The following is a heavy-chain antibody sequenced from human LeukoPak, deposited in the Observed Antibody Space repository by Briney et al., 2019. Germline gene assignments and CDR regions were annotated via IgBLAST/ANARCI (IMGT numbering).Heavy chain of an antibody. D-gene: IGHD6-6*01. Sequence: SETLSLTCTVSGGSISGYYWNWIRQPPGKGLEWIGYTSDSGGHTDYKPSLKSRVTISVDTPKNQFSVKLTSATAADTAVYYCARDPIAARSIDYWGQGTLVTVSS. J-gene: IGHJ4*02. CDR2: TSDSGGHT. V-gene: IGHV4-59*01. CDR1: GGSISGYY. CDR3: ARDPIAARSIDY.